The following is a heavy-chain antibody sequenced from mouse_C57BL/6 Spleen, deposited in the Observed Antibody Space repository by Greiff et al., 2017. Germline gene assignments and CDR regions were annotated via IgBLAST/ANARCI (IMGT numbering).Heavy chain of an antibody. Sequence: QVQLKQPGTELVKPGASVKLSCKASGYTFTSYWMHWVKQRPGQGLEWIGNINPSNGGTNYNEKFKSKATLTVDKSSTTASMQLSSLTSEDSAVYYWARTYSSGYPYYLDFWGQGTTLTVSS. CDR2: INPSNGGT. V-gene: IGHV1-53*01. D-gene: IGHD3-2*02. CDR1: GYTFTSYW. J-gene: IGHJ2*01. CDR3: ARTYSSGYPYYLDF.